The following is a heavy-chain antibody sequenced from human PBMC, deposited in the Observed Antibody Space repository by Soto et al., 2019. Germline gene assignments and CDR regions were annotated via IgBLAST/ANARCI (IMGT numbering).Heavy chain of an antibody. CDR1: GGTFSSYA. D-gene: IGHD1-26*01. J-gene: IGHJ4*02. V-gene: IGHV1-69*01. CDR2: IIAIFGTA. Sequence: QVQLVQSGAEVKKPGSSVKVSCKASGGTFSSYAISWVRQAPGQGLEWMGGIIAIFGTANYAQKFQGRVKIAADGSTSTAYMELRILRSEDTDVYDCARGGSGNLGGCYWGQGTLVTVSS. CDR3: ARGGSGNLGGCY.